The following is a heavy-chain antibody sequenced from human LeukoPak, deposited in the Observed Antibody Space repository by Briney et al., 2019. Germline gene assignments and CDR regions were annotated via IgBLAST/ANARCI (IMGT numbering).Heavy chain of an antibody. CDR2: IYHSGST. V-gene: IGHV4-4*02. CDR3: ARVVEGFGELLSYYYYYMDV. Sequence: SETLSLTCAVSGGSISSSNWWSWVRQPPGKGLEWIGEIYHSGSTNYNPSLKSRVTISVDTSKNQFSLKLSSVTAADTAVYYCARVVEGFGELLSYYYYYMDVWGKGTTVTISS. CDR1: GGSISSSNW. J-gene: IGHJ6*03. D-gene: IGHD3-10*01.